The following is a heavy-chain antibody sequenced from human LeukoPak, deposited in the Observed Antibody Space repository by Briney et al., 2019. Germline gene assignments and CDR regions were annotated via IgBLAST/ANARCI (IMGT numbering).Heavy chain of an antibody. V-gene: IGHV3-48*04. D-gene: IGHD6-13*01. J-gene: IGHJ4*02. CDR1: GFTFSSYS. Sequence: PGGSLRLSCAASGFTFSSYSMNWVRQAPGKGLEWVSYISSSSSTIYYADSVKGRFTISRDNAKNSLYLQMNSLRAEDTAVYYCARALRAAGNFFDYWGQGTLVTVSS. CDR2: ISSSSSTI. CDR3: ARALRAAGNFFDY.